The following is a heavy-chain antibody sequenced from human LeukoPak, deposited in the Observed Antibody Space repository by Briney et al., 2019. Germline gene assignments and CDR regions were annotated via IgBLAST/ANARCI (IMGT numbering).Heavy chain of an antibody. Sequence: PSETLSLTCTVSGGSISSYYWSWIRQPPGKGLEWIGYIYYSGSTNYNPSLKSRVTISVDTSMNQFSLKLSSVTAADTAVYYCARDRAVVYFDYWGQGTLVTVSS. J-gene: IGHJ4*02. CDR2: IYYSGST. V-gene: IGHV4-59*01. CDR3: ARDRAVVYFDY. CDR1: GGSISSYY. D-gene: IGHD4-23*01.